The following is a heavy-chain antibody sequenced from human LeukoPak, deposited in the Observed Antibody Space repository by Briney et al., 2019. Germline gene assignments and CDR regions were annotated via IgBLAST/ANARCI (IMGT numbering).Heavy chain of an antibody. CDR3: ARGTLEHCSGASCYPLDS. J-gene: IGHJ5*01. D-gene: IGHD2-15*01. V-gene: IGHV3-23*01. CDR1: GFTFSNYA. Sequence: GGSLRLSCAASGFTFSNYAMSWVRQTPGKGLECVSVVTGSGGDTYYTGSVNGRFTISRDNSKNTLYLQMNSLRAEDTAVYYCARGTLEHCSGASCYPLDSWGQGALVTVSS. CDR2: VTGSGGDT.